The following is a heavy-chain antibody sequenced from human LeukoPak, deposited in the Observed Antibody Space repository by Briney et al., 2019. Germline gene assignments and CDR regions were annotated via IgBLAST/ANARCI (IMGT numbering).Heavy chain of an antibody. Sequence: SQTLSLTCAVSGGSISSGGYSWSWIRQPPGKGLEWIGYIYHSGSTYYNPSLKSRVTISVDRSRNQFSLKLSSVTAADTAVYYCASYYYGSGHYWGQGTLVTVSS. V-gene: IGHV4-30-2*01. CDR1: GGSISSGGYS. CDR2: IYHSGST. J-gene: IGHJ4*02. CDR3: ASYYYGSGHY. D-gene: IGHD3-10*01.